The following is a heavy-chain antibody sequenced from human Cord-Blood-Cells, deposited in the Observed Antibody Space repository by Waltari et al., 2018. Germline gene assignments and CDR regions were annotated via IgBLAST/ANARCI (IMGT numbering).Heavy chain of an antibody. CDR3: ARASGREEDIVVVVAATNFDY. CDR1: GFTLSSDG. V-gene: IGHV3-33*01. Sequence: GFTLSSDGMHWVRQAPGKGLEGVAVIWYDGSNKYYADSVKGRFTISRDNSKNTLYLQMNSLRAEDTAVYYCARASGREEDIVVVVAATNFDYWGQGTLVTVSS. J-gene: IGHJ4*02. D-gene: IGHD2-15*01. CDR2: IWYDGSNK.